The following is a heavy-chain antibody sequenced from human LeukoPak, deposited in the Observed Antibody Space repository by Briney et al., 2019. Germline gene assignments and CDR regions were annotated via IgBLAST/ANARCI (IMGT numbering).Heavy chain of an antibody. Sequence: GGSLRLSCAASGFTFSNYAMSWVRQAPGKGLEWVSAISNSGGSTYSADSVKGRFTNSRDNSKSTLYLQMNSLRAEDTAVYYCAKEAGSIAAMAPFDSWGQGTLVTVSS. CDR2: ISNSGGST. V-gene: IGHV3-23*01. CDR1: GFTFSNYA. D-gene: IGHD5-18*01. CDR3: AKEAGSIAAMAPFDS. J-gene: IGHJ4*02.